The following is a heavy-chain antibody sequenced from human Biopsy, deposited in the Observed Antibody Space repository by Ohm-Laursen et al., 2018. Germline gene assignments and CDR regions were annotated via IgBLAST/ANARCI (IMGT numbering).Heavy chain of an antibody. V-gene: IGHV4-59*08. Sequence: GTLSLTCIVSGDTISTYYWNWIRQTPGKGLEWIGYIHYTGHIRINPSLNSRATISVDTSKDRFSLKLSSLTAADTAIYYCARNRVDVVKVTTIGWNFDLWGRGTLVTVS. J-gene: IGHJ2*01. CDR2: IHYTGHI. D-gene: IGHD5-12*01. CDR1: GDTISTYY. CDR3: ARNRVDVVKVTTIGWNFDL.